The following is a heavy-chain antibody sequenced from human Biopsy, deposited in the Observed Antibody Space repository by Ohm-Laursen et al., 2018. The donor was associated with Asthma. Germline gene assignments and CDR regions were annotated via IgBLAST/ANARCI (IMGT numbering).Heavy chain of an antibody. D-gene: IGHD2-15*01. CDR1: GSSFSNFA. V-gene: IGHV3-30*07. CDR3: GRDYPLVD. Sequence: SLRLSCSASGSSFSNFAIHWVRQAPGKGLEWVGVISKDASTQDYADSVKGRFTISRDNSKNTLDLQMNSLRAEDTAVYYCGRDYPLVDWGQGTLVTVSS. CDR2: ISKDASTQ. J-gene: IGHJ4*02.